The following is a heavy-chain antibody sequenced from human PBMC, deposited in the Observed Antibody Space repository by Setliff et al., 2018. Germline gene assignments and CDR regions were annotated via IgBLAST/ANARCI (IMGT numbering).Heavy chain of an antibody. D-gene: IGHD3-10*01. CDR1: GDSLSGDNYF. CDR2: IYYTGKT. V-gene: IGHV4-30-4*02. CDR3: ARTSIYVLGSGSYWDRWFDP. J-gene: IGHJ5*02. Sequence: ASETLSLTCTVSGDSLSGDNYFWSWIRHLPGKGLQWLGHIYYTGKTYYNPSLKSRLEMSVDTSKREFVLRLSSVTAADTAFYYCARTSIYVLGSGSYWDRWFDPWSQGTLVTVSS.